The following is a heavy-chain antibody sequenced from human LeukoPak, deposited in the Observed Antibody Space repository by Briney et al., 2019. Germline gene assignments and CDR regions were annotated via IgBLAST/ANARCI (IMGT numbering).Heavy chain of an antibody. D-gene: IGHD3-10*01. CDR1: GFTFSSYG. CDR2: IRYDGSNK. V-gene: IGHV3-30*02. Sequence: GGSLRLSCAASGFTFSSYGMHWVRQAPGKGLEWVAFIRYDGSNKYYADSVKGRFTISRDNSKNTLYLQMNSLRAEDTAVYYCARGFGDLFVFDYWGQGTLVTVSS. CDR3: ARGFGDLFVFDY. J-gene: IGHJ4*02.